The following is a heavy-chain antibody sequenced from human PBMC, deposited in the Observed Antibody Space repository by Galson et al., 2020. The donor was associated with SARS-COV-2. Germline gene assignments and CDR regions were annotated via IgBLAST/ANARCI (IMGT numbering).Heavy chain of an antibody. Sequence: GGSLRLSCAASGFTFSSYGMHWVRQAPGKGLEWVAVISYDGSNKYYADSVKGRFTISRDNSKNTLYLQMNSLRAEDTAVYYCAKDVSYYDFWSGYLREQLPEHPYYYYYMDVWGKGTTVTVSS. V-gene: IGHV3-30*18. CDR2: ISYDGSNK. CDR1: GFTFSSYG. J-gene: IGHJ6*03. CDR3: AKDVSYYDFWSGYLREQLPEHPYYYYYMDV. D-gene: IGHD3-3*01.